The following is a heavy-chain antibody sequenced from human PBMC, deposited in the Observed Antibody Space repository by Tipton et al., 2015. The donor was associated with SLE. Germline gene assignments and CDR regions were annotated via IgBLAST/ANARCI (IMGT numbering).Heavy chain of an antibody. J-gene: IGHJ6*02. CDR2: SYHSGRS. V-gene: IGHV4-4*02. Sequence: TLSLTCTVSGGSISSSNWWSWVRQPPGKGLEWIGESYHSGRSNYNPSLKSRVTISVDKSKNQFSLRLSSVTAADTAVYYCARFLEGPYGMDVWGQGTTVTVSS. CDR3: ARFLEGPYGMDV. D-gene: IGHD1-1*01. CDR1: GGSISSSNW.